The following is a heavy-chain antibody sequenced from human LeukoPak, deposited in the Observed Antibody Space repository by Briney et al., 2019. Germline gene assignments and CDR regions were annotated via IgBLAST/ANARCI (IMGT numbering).Heavy chain of an antibody. D-gene: IGHD3-3*01. V-gene: IGHV3-23*01. CDR2: ISGSGGAT. J-gene: IGHJ3*02. Sequence: GGSLRLSCAASGFTFSSYAMSWVRQAPGKGLEWVSAISGSGGATYYADSVKGRFTISRDNSKNTLYLQMNSLRAEDAAVYYCAKVPVFSLTISEVVTDDAFDIWGQGTIVTVSS. CDR1: GFTFSSYA. CDR3: AKVPVFSLTISEVVTDDAFDI.